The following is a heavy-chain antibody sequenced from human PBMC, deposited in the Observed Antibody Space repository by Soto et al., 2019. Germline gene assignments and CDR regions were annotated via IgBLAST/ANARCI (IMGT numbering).Heavy chain of an antibody. J-gene: IGHJ4*02. V-gene: IGHV1-69*08. CDR1: GGTFSSYT. CDR2: IIPILGIA. D-gene: IGHD7-27*01. Sequence: QVQLVQSGAEVKKPGSSVKVSCKASGGTFSSYTISWVRQAPGQGLEWMGRIIPILGIANYAQKFQGRVTITADKSTSTAYMELSSLRSEDTAVYYCARDGEEYPNDYWGQGTLVTVSS. CDR3: ARDGEEYPNDY.